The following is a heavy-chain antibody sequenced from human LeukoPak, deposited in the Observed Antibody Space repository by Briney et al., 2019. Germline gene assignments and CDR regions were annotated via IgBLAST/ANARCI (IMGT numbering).Heavy chain of an antibody. Sequence: SETLSLTCIVSGDSISSYYWSWIRQPPGKGLEWIGYIHYSGSTNYNPSLKSRVTISVDTSENQFSLKLSSVTPADTAVYYCARSYYDTSGYYYGLYFWGQGTLVTVSS. CDR3: ARSYYDTSGYYYGLYF. J-gene: IGHJ4*02. CDR2: IHYSGST. D-gene: IGHD3-22*01. V-gene: IGHV4-59*01. CDR1: GDSISSYY.